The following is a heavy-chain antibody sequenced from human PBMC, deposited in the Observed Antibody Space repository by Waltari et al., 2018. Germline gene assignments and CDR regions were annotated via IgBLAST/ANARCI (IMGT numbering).Heavy chain of an antibody. Sequence: EVHLLESGGDLVQTGGSLRLSCAASGFAFSNSAMSWVRQAPGKGLEGVSVISTSGGSAKYADSVQGRFTISRDHSKKTLHLQMNSLRVEDTAVYYCAKGTERYGGWAPIFDSWGQGTQVTVSS. D-gene: IGHD6-19*01. V-gene: IGHV3-23*01. CDR2: ISTSGGSA. J-gene: IGHJ4*02. CDR1: GFAFSNSA. CDR3: AKGTERYGGWAPIFDS.